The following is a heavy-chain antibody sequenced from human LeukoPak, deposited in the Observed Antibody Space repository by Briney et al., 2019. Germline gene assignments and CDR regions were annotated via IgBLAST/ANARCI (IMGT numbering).Heavy chain of an antibody. V-gene: IGHV1-69*04. D-gene: IGHD2-2*01. CDR2: IIPILGIA. Sequence: SVKVSCKASGGTFSSYAISWVRQAPGQGLEWMGRIIPILGIANYAQKFQGRVTITADKSTSTAYMELSSLRSEDTAVYYCARDFIVVVPAAMDYYYYGMDVWGQGTTVTVSS. CDR1: GGTFSSYA. CDR3: ARDFIVVVPAAMDYYYYGMDV. J-gene: IGHJ6*02.